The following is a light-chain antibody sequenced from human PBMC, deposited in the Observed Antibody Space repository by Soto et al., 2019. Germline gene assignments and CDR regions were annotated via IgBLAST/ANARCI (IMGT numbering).Light chain of an antibody. CDR3: CSYAGSNTFVV. Sequence: QSALTQPASVSGSPGQSITISCTGTSSDIGNYNVVSWYQHHPGKAPKLIIYEGSKRPSGVSNRFSGSKSGNTASLTISGLQAEDEGDYYCCSYAGSNTFVVFGTGTKLTVL. CDR2: EGS. J-gene: IGLJ1*01. V-gene: IGLV2-23*01. CDR1: SSDIGNYNV.